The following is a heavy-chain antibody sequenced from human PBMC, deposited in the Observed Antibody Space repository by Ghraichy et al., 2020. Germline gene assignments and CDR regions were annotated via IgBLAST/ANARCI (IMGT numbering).Heavy chain of an antibody. CDR1: GFTFSSYA. CDR2: ISYDGSNK. CDR3: ATPPYYDFWSGHFDY. D-gene: IGHD3-3*01. V-gene: IGHV3-30-3*01. Sequence: GGSLRLSCAASGFTFSSYAMHWVRQAPGKGLEWVAVISYDGSNKYYADSVKGRFTISRDNSKNTLYLQMNSLRAEDTAVYYCATPPYYDFWSGHFDYWGQGTLVTVSS. J-gene: IGHJ4*02.